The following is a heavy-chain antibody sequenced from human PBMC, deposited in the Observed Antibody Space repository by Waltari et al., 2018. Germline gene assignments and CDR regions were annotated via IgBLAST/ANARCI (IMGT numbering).Heavy chain of an antibody. Sequence: QLQLQESGPGLVKPSETLSLTCTVSGVSIISTSYYWGWIRQPPGKGLEWIGSVYYSGNTYYNPSLKNRVTLSVDTSKNQFSLHLSSVTAADTAVFFCARHLVAAAATDFWGPGSLVTVSS. CDR3: ARHLVAAAATDF. D-gene: IGHD6-25*01. CDR2: VYYSGNT. CDR1: GVSIISTSYY. J-gene: IGHJ4*02. V-gene: IGHV4-39*01.